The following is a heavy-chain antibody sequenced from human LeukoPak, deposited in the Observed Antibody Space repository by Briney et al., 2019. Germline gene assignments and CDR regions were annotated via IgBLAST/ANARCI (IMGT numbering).Heavy chain of an antibody. Sequence: GGSLRLSCAASGFTFSSYEMNWVRQAPGKGLEWVSYISSSGSTIYYADSVKGRFTISRDNSKNTLYLQMNSLRAEDTAVYYCARPSLWWFFFDIWGQGTMVTVSS. J-gene: IGHJ3*02. CDR1: GFTFSSYE. CDR2: ISSSGSTI. V-gene: IGHV3-48*03. CDR3: ARPSLWWFFFDI. D-gene: IGHD2-21*01.